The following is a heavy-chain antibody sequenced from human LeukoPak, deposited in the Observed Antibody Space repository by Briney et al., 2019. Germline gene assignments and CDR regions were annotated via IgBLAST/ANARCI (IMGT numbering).Heavy chain of an antibody. CDR1: GFTFSSYG. CDR2: IQYDGSNK. D-gene: IGHD2-21*01. V-gene: IGHV3-30*02. CDR3: AKSPGHADYY. Sequence: GGSLRLSCAASGFTFSSYGMHWVRQAPGKGLEWVAFIQYDGSNKYYADSVKGRFTISRDNSKNTLYLQMNSLRAEDTAVYYCAKSPGHADYYWGQGTLVTVSS. J-gene: IGHJ4*02.